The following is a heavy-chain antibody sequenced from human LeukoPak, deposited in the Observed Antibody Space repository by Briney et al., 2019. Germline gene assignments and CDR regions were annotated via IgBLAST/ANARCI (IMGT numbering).Heavy chain of an antibody. CDR2: MNPNSGNT. CDR3: ARVYDFWSGLNYYYYMDV. D-gene: IGHD3-3*01. J-gene: IGHJ6*03. Sequence: GASVKVSCKASGYTFTSYDINWVRQATGQGLEWMGWMNPNSGNTGYAQKFQGRVTITRNTSISTAYMELSRLRSEDTAVYYCARVYDFWSGLNYYYYMDVWGKGTTVTVSS. CDR1: GYTFTSYD. V-gene: IGHV1-8*03.